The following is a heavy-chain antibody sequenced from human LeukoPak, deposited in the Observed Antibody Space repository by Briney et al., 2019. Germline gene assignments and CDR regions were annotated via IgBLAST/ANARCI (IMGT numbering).Heavy chain of an antibody. CDR3: AKDNGSPSLVVVLVATAPDY. J-gene: IGHJ4*02. Sequence: GGSLRLSCAASGFTFSSYAMHWVRQAPGKGLEWVAFTRYDGSDKYNADSLKGRFTISRDNSKNTVYLQMNSLSAEDTAVYYCAKDNGSPSLVVVLVATAPDYWGQGTPVTVSS. CDR2: TRYDGSDK. CDR1: GFTFSSYA. D-gene: IGHD2-15*01. V-gene: IGHV3-30*02.